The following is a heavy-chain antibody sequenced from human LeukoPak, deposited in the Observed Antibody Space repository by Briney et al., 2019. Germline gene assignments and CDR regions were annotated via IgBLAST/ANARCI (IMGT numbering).Heavy chain of an antibody. CDR3: ARGGYYGSGSFPDY. CDR2: IKQDGSEK. V-gene: IGHV3-7*05. Sequence: GGSLRLSCAASGFTFSSYWMSWVREAPRKGLGWVANIKQDGSEKYYVDSVKGRFTISRDNAKNSLYLQMNSLRAEDTAVYYCARGGYYGSGSFPDYSGQGTLVTVSS. CDR1: GFTFSSYW. J-gene: IGHJ4*02. D-gene: IGHD3-10*01.